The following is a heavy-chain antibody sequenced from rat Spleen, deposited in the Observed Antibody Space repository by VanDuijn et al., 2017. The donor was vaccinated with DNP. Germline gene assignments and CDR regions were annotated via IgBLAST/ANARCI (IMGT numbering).Heavy chain of an antibody. CDR3: ATGIPNWFAY. CDR1: GFNFNDHR. D-gene: IGHD1-6*01. CDR2: INKDSSTI. V-gene: IGHV4-2*01. Sequence: EVQVIESGGGFVQPGGSMKLSCAASGFNFNDHRMGWVRQAPGKGLEWIGQINKDSSTINYIPSLKDKFTISRDNAQNTLYLQMNKLGSEDTGIYYCATGIPNWFAYWGQGVMVTVSS. J-gene: IGHJ2*01.